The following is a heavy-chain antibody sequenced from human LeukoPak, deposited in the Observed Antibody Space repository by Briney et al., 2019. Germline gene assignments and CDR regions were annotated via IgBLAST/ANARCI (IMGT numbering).Heavy chain of an antibody. D-gene: IGHD6-13*01. Sequence: SETLYLTCAVSGGSISSSNWWSWVRQLPGKGLEWIGEIYHSGSTNYNPSLKSRVTISVDKSKNQFSLKLSSVTAADTAVYYCAREKGIAAAGRGSPFWFDPWGQGTLVTVSS. CDR2: IYHSGST. CDR3: AREKGIAAAGRGSPFWFDP. CDR1: GGSISSSNW. J-gene: IGHJ5*02. V-gene: IGHV4-4*02.